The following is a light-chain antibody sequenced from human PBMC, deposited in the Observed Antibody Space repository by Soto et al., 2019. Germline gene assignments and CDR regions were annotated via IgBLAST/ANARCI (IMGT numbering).Light chain of an antibody. CDR3: QQFNTYPWT. CDR1: QSISHW. CDR2: DAS. Sequence: DTQMTQSPSTLSASVGDRVTITCRASQSISHWLAWYQQKPGKAPKLLIYDASTLKSGVPSRFSGSGSGTEFTLTISSLQPDDFATYFCQQFNTYPWTFGQGTDVEI. V-gene: IGKV1-5*01. J-gene: IGKJ1*01.